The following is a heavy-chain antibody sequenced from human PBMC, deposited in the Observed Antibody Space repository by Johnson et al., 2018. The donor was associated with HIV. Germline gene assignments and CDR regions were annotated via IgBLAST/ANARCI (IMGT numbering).Heavy chain of an antibody. D-gene: IGHD3-22*01. J-gene: IGHJ3*02. Sequence: QVQLVESGGGVVQPGRSLRLSCAASGFTFSSYAMHWVRQAPGKGLEWVAVISYDGSNKYYADSVKGRFTISRDNSKNTLYLQMNSLRAEDTAVYYCARDLSMIAVANAFDIWGQGTMVTVSS. CDR2: ISYDGSNK. CDR1: GFTFSSYA. V-gene: IGHV3-30-3*01. CDR3: ARDLSMIAVANAFDI.